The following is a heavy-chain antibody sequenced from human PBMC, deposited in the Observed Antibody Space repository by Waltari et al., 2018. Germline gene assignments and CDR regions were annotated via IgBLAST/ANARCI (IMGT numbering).Heavy chain of an antibody. J-gene: IGHJ5*02. D-gene: IGHD4-4*01. CDR2: INQHGSEK. Sequence: EVHLVESGGGLVQPGGSLRLSCAASGFTFSTYWMSWVRQAPGKGLEWVADINQHGSEKYYLDSVKGRFTISRDNAKNSLYLEMSSLRAEDSAVYYCARDPVTDNARGWIDPWGQGTLVIVSS. V-gene: IGHV3-7*01. CDR3: ARDPVTDNARGWIDP. CDR1: GFTFSTYW.